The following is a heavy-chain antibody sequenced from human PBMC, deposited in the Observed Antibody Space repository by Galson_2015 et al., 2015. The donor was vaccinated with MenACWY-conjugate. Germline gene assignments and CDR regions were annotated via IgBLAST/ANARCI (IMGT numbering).Heavy chain of an antibody. D-gene: IGHD3-3*01. J-gene: IGHJ4*02. CDR1: GYSFTSYW. V-gene: IGHV5-10-1*01. Sequence: QSGAEVKKPGESLRISCKGSGYSFTSYWITWVRQMPGKGLEWMGRIDPSDSYTDYSPSFQGHVTISSDKSISTAYLQWSSLKASDTAMYYCAKYDFSGPEIFFDYWGQGTLVTVSS. CDR2: IDPSDSYT. CDR3: AKYDFSGPEIFFDY.